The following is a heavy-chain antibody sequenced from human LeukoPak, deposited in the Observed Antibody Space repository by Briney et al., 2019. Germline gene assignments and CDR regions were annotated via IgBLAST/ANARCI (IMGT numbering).Heavy chain of an antibody. D-gene: IGHD6-19*01. J-gene: IGHJ3*02. CDR3: ARAKLEPAGTGAFDI. CDR2: IYPHGDP. Sequence: GGSLRLSCTTSGFTFKNYAMTWVRQAPGKGLEWVSAIYPHGDPHYADSVKGRFTISRDNSRNSLYMQMETLRAEDTALYYCARAKLEPAGTGAFDIWGPGTVVTVSS. CDR1: GFTFKNYA. V-gene: IGHV3-23*01.